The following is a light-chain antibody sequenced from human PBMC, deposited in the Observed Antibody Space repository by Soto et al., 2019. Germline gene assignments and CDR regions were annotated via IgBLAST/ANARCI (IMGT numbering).Light chain of an antibody. CDR3: QQSYSTPQVT. V-gene: IGKV1-39*01. J-gene: IGKJ5*01. CDR2: AAS. CDR1: QSISSY. Sequence: DIQMTPSPSPLSASVGDRVTITCRPSQSISSYLNWYQQKPGKAPKLLIYAASSLQSGVPSRFSGSGSGTDFTLTISSLQPEDFATYYCQQSYSTPQVTFGQGTRLEIK.